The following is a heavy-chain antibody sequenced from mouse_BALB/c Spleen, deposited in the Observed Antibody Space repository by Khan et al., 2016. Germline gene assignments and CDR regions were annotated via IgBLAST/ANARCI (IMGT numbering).Heavy chain of an antibody. D-gene: IGHD1-1*01. J-gene: IGHJ2*01. CDR1: VFNIKDYY. CDR2: IDPENGDT. CDR3: NAIYYGSDVYFDY. V-gene: IGHV14-4*02. Sequence: VQLQQSGAELVRSGASVKLSCTASVFNIKDYYMHWVKQRPEQGLEWIGWIDPENGDTEYAPKFQGKATMTADTSSNAAYLQFSSLTSEDSAVYYCNAIYYGSDVYFDYWGQGTTLTVPS.